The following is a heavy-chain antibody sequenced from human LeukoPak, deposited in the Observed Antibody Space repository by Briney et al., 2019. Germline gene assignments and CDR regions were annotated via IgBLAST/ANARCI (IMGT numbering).Heavy chain of an antibody. Sequence: PGGSLRLSCAASGFTFDDYGMSWVRQAPGKGLEWVSAISGSGGSTYYADSVKGRFTISRDNSKNTLYLQMNSLRAEDTAVYYCAKPRSIWGSAIGYYFDYWGQGTLVTVSS. CDR3: AKPRSIWGSAIGYYFDY. CDR2: ISGSGGST. D-gene: IGHD6-6*01. CDR1: GFTFDDYG. V-gene: IGHV3-23*01. J-gene: IGHJ4*02.